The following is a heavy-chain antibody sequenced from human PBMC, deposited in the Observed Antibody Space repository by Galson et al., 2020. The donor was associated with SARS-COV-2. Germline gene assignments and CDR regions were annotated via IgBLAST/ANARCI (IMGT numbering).Heavy chain of an antibody. CDR2: MSSSGSQR. CDR3: ARAVGTAVFYYWYFDL. Sequence: GGSLRLSCATSGLTFNKYTMNWIRQAPGKGPEWLSSMSSSGSQRFYAASVRGRFTISRDDARNSLYLQMNSLSAEDTAVYYCARAVGTAVFYYWYFDLWGRGTLVTVS. V-gene: IGHV3-21*01. CDR1: GLTFNKYT. D-gene: IGHD1-26*01. J-gene: IGHJ2*01.